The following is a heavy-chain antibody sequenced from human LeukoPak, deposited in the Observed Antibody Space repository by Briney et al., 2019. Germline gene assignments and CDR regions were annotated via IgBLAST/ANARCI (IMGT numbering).Heavy chain of an antibody. D-gene: IGHD3-22*01. CDR1: GGSISSYY. CDR2: IYYSGST. CDR3: AISSGYYYGAFDY. V-gene: IGHV4-59*01. Sequence: SETLSLTCTVSGGSISSYYWSWIRQPPGKGLEWIGYIYYSGSTNYNPSLKSRVTISVDTSKNQFSLKLSSVTAADTAVYYCAISSGYYYGAFDYWGQGTLVTVSS. J-gene: IGHJ4*02.